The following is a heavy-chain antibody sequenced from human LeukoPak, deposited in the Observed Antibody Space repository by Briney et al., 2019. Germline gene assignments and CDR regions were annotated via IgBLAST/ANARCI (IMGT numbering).Heavy chain of an antibody. Sequence: SETLSLTCTVSGGSISSGDYYWSWIRQPPGQGLEWIGYIYYSGSTYYNPSLKSRVTISVDTSKNQFSLKLSSVTAADTAVYYCARENGDYVFFDYWGQGTLVTVSS. CDR2: IYYSGST. CDR1: GGSISSGDYY. D-gene: IGHD4-17*01. J-gene: IGHJ4*02. CDR3: ARENGDYVFFDY. V-gene: IGHV4-30-4*01.